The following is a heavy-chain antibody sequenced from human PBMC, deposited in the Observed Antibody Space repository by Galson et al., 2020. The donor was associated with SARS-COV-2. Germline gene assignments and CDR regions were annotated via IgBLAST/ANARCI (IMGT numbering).Heavy chain of an antibody. V-gene: IGHV3-11*01. CDR3: ARDQHGLDY. D-gene: IGHD6-13*01. J-gene: IGHJ4*02. Sequence: GESLKISCAASGFTFSDYYMTWIRRAPGKGLEWVSSISRGGHSIYYADSVKGRFTISRDNAKNSLYLQMDSLRADDTAVYYCARDQHGLDYWGQGALVTVSS. CDR1: GFTFSDYY. CDR2: ISRGGHSI.